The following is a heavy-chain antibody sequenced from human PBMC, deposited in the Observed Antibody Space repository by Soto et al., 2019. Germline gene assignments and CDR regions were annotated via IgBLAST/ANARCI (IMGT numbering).Heavy chain of an antibody. V-gene: IGHV3-30*18. CDR3: AKVRSIAVVKYYFDY. Sequence: PGGSLRLSCAASGFTFSSYGMHWVRQAPGKGLEWVAVISYDGSNKYYADSVKGRFTISRDNSKNTLYLQMNSLRAEDTAVYYCAKVRSIAVVKYYFDYWGQGTLVTVSS. CDR2: ISYDGSNK. J-gene: IGHJ4*02. CDR1: GFTFSSYG. D-gene: IGHD3-22*01.